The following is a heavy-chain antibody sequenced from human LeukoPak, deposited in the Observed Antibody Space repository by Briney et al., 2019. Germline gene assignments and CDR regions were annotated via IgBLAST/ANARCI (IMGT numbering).Heavy chain of an antibody. V-gene: IGHV3-48*01. Sequence: QPGGSLRLSCAASGFIFSSYAMHWVRRAPGKGLEWVSYISSSSSTIYYADSVKGRFTISRDNAKNSLYLQMNSLRAEDTAVYYCARDFDSGTFDYWGQGTLVTVSS. D-gene: IGHD3-9*01. J-gene: IGHJ4*02. CDR3: ARDFDSGTFDY. CDR2: ISSSSSTI. CDR1: GFIFSSYA.